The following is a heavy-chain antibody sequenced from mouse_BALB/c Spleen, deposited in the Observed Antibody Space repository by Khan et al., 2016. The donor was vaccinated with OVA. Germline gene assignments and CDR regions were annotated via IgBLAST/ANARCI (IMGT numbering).Heavy chain of an antibody. V-gene: IGHV2-6-1*01. CDR1: GFTLTNYG. CDR2: IWTDGGA. Sequence: QVQLKESGPGLVAPSQSLSITCTTSGFTLTNYGVHWVRQPPGKGLEWLVVIWTDGGATYYSALKSRLSISKDNSNTQVFFKMNSHQTNDTAMYYCARQPYYHYYIMDYWGQGTSVTVSS. D-gene: IGHD2-10*01. CDR3: ARQPYYHYYIMDY. J-gene: IGHJ4*01.